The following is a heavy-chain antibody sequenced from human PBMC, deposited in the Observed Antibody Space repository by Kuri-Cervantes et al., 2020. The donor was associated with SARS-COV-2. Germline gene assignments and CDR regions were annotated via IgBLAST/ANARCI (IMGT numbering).Heavy chain of an antibody. CDR2: ISYEASKK. CDR3: ARLDGIELWLRSLYYMDV. D-gene: IGHD5-18*01. Sequence: GESLKISCAASGFTFSIYGMHWVRQAPGKGLEWVALISYEASKKNYADSVKGRFTISRDNSKNTVYLQMNSLRAEDTAVYYCARLDGIELWLRSLYYMDVWGKGTSVTVSS. J-gene: IGHJ6*03. CDR1: GFTFSIYG. V-gene: IGHV3-30*03.